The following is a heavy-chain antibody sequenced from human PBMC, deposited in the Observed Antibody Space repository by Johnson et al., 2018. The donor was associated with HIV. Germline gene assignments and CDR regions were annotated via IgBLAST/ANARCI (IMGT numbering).Heavy chain of an antibody. J-gene: IGHJ3*02. D-gene: IGHD2-15*01. V-gene: IGHV3-30*03. CDR3: ARAGGGSHGAFDI. CDR2: ISYDGSNK. Sequence: VQLVESGGGLVQPGRSLRLSCAASGFTFSSYGMHWVRQAPGKGLEWVAVISYDGSNKYYADSVQGRFTISRDNSKNTLYLPMNSLRAEDTAVYYCARAGGGSHGAFDIWGQGTMVTVSS. CDR1: GFTFSSYG.